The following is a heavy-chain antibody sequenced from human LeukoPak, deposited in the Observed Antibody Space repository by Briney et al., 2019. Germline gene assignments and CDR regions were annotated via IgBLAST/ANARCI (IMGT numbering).Heavy chain of an antibody. CDR2: MSGRGSGGST. CDR1: GFTFSSSA. V-gene: IGHV3-23*01. Sequence: GGSLRLSCAGSGFTFSSSAMSWVRQAPGKGLEWVSSMSGRGSGGSTYYADSVKGRFTISRDNSKNTLYLQMNSLRAEDTAVYYCARDLAFSNWFDPWGQGTLVTVSS. CDR3: ARDLAFSNWFDP. J-gene: IGHJ5*02. D-gene: IGHD2/OR15-2a*01.